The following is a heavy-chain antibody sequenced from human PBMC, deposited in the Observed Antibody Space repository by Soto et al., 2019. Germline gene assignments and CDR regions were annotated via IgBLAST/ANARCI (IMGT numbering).Heavy chain of an antibody. CDR1: GGSISGYY. CDR3: ARSPFPCGDCYDPAGPPFAA. CDR2: MYNTGST. D-gene: IGHD2-21*02. J-gene: IGHJ5*02. Sequence: PSETLSLTCTVSGGSISGYYWSWIRQPPGKGLEWIGYMYNTGSTVYNPSFKSRVTISVDTSKNQLSLKLNSVTAADTAVYYCARSPFPCGDCYDPAGPPFAAWGQGTLVTVSS. V-gene: IGHV4-59*01.